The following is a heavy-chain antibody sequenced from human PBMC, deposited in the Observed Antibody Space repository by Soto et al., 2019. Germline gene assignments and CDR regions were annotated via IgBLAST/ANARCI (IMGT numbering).Heavy chain of an antibody. J-gene: IGHJ4*02. Sequence: QVQLQQSGPGLVKPSQTLSLTCAISGDTVSSNSASWNWVRQSPSRGLEWLGRTYYRSKWFNDYAVSVNSRITISPDTSRKQFSLHLNSVTPEDTAIYYCARHEAVDGDPLDFWGQGSLVTVSS. CDR3: ARHEAVDGDPLDF. V-gene: IGHV6-1*01. CDR1: GDTVSSNSAS. D-gene: IGHD6-19*01. CDR2: TYYRSKWFN.